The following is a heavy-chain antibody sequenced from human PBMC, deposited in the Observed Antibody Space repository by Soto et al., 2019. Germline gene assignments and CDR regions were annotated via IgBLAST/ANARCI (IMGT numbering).Heavy chain of an antibody. J-gene: IGHJ4*02. CDR1: GYTFTSYH. CDR3: ARDTPPTDY. Sequence: QVQLVQSGAEVKKPGASVKVSCKTSGYTFTSYHISWVRQAPVQGLEWMGWISAYNTNTNYAQKSQGRVTMTTDTLQSTGDMVLRSLRSYDTAVYYCARDTPPTDYWGQGSLVTVSS. V-gene: IGHV1-18*01. CDR2: ISAYNTNT.